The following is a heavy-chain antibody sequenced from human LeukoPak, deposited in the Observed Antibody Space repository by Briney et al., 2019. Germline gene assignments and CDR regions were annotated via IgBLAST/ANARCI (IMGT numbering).Heavy chain of an antibody. J-gene: IGHJ5*02. D-gene: IGHD3-10*01. Sequence: GESLKISCKGSGYSFTSYWIGWVRQMPGKGLEWMGIIYPGDSDTRYSPSFQGQVTISADKSISTAYLQWSSLKASDTAMYYCARLMVRGATLPNWFDPWGQGTLVTVSS. CDR3: ARLMVRGATLPNWFDP. V-gene: IGHV5-51*01. CDR1: GYSFTSYW. CDR2: IYPGDSDT.